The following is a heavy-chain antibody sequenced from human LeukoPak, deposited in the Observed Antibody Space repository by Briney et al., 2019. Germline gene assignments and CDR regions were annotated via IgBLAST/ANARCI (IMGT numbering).Heavy chain of an antibody. CDR2: IYYSGST. V-gene: IGHV4-59*01. Sequence: PSETLSLTCTVSGGSIGSYYWSWIRQPPGKGLEWIGYIYYSGSTNYNPSLKSRVTISVDTSKNQFSLKLSSVTAADTAVYYCARAVVSTVYFDYWGQGTLVTVSS. D-gene: IGHD4-23*01. CDR1: GGSIGSYY. CDR3: ARAVVSTVYFDY. J-gene: IGHJ4*02.